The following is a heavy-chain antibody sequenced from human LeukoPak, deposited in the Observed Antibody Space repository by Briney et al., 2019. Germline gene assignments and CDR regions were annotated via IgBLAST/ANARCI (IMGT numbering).Heavy chain of an antibody. J-gene: IGHJ4*02. Sequence: GGSLRLSCAASGFTFSSYSMNWVRQAPGKGLEWVSSISSSSRYIYYADSVKGRFTISRDNAKNSLYLQMNSLRAEDTAVYYCARGGVGATDLDYWGQGTLVTVSS. CDR1: GFTFSSYS. CDR3: ARGGVGATDLDY. CDR2: ISSSSRYI. V-gene: IGHV3-21*01. D-gene: IGHD1-26*01.